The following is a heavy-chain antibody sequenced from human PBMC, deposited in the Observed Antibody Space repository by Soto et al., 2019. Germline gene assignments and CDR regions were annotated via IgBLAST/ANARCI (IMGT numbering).Heavy chain of an antibody. J-gene: IGHJ6*02. CDR1: GFTFSSYG. CDR2: ISYDGSNK. D-gene: IGHD6-6*01. V-gene: IGHV3-30*18. Sequence: SLRLSCAASGFTFSSYGMHWVRQAPGKGLEWVAVISYDGSNKYYADSVKGRFTISRDNSKNTLYLQMNSLRAEDTAVYYCAKDRGLVVYYYGMDVWGQGTTVTVSS. CDR3: AKDRGLVVYYYGMDV.